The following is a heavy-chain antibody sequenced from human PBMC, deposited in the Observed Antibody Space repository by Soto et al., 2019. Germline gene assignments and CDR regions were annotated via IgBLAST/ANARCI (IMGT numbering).Heavy chain of an antibody. CDR3: ARTPVVPAGCWFDP. Sequence: SETLSLTCTVSGGSISSGGYYWSWIRQHPGKGLEWIGYIYYSGSTYYNPSLKSRVTISVDTSKNQFSLKLSSVTAADTAVYYCARTPVVPAGCWFDPWGQGTLVTVSS. J-gene: IGHJ5*02. V-gene: IGHV4-31*03. CDR1: GGSISSGGYY. D-gene: IGHD2-2*01. CDR2: IYYSGST.